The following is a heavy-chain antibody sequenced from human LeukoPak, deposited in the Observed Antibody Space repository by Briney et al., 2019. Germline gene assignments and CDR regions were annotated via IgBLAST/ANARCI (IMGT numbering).Heavy chain of an antibody. Sequence: PGESLRLSCAASGFTFSSSRMNWVRQAPGKGLEWVASISSSSSYIYYADSVQGRFTISRDDVENSLNLQLNNLRAEDTAVYFCAREGWDWGIYYFDYWSQGTLVTVSS. CDR3: AREGWDWGIYYFDY. CDR1: GFTFSSSR. D-gene: IGHD3/OR15-3a*01. V-gene: IGHV3-21*01. J-gene: IGHJ4*02. CDR2: ISSSSSYI.